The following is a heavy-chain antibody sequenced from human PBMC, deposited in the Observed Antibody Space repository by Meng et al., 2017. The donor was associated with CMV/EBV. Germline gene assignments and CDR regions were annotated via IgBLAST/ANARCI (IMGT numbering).Heavy chain of an antibody. V-gene: IGHV1-69*12. J-gene: IGHJ4*02. CDR3: ARAGDYGGRGYFDY. D-gene: IGHD4-23*01. CDR2: IIPIFGTA. Sequence: QVQAGLSGAEGKKPGSSVKVSCKASGGTFSSYAISWVRQAPGQGLEWMGGIIPIFGTANYAQKFQGRVTITADESTSTAYMELSSLRSEDTAVYYCARAGDYGGRGYFDYWGQGTLVTVSS. CDR1: GGTFSSYA.